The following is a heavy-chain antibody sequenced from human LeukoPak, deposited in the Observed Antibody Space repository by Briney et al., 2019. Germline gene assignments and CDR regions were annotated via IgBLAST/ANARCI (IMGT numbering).Heavy chain of an antibody. CDR2: MNPNSANR. CDR3: AGRADSTDAFHI. J-gene: IGHJ3*02. Sequence: ASVKVSCKASGDTFSSFEINWVRQAAGQGLEWMAWMNPNSANRGHAQKFQGRVTMTKDTSISTAYMELSSLRSDDTAVYYCAGRADSTDAFHIWGQGTMVTVSS. D-gene: IGHD5-18*01. CDR1: GDTFSSFE. V-gene: IGHV1-8*01.